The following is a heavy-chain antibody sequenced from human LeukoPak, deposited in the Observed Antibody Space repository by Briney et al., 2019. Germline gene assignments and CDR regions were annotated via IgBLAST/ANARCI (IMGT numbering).Heavy chain of an antibody. D-gene: IGHD6-19*01. CDR1: GFTFSSYA. CDR2: ISGAGTTT. V-gene: IGHV3-23*01. J-gene: IGHJ4*02. Sequence: GGSLRLSCAASGFTFSSYAMSWVRQAPGKGLEWVSAISGAGTTTYYADSVKGRFTVSRDNSKNTLSLQMSSLRAEDTAVYYCAKPERAGTPINYFFDYWGQGTLVTVSS. CDR3: AKPERAGTPINYFFDY.